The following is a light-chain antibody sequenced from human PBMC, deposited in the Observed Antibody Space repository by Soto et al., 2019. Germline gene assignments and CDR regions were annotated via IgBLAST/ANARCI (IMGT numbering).Light chain of an antibody. CDR3: QQYDNWPPGT. J-gene: IGKJ1*01. Sequence: EIVMTQSPGTLSVSPWERATLSCRASQTIDTNLAWYQQKPGQTPRLLLYGASTRATGIPARFSGSGSGTEFTLTISSLQSEDFAVYHCQQYDNWPPGTFGQGTKVDIK. CDR1: QTIDTN. V-gene: IGKV3-15*01. CDR2: GAS.